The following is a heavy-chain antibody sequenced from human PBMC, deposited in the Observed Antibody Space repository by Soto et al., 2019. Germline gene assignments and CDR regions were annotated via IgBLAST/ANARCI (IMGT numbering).Heavy chain of an antibody. D-gene: IGHD2-2*01. CDR3: VRVVVPAATPYFDF. CDR1: GFTFSSYG. Sequence: QVQLVESGGGVVQPGRSLRLSCAAAGFTFSSYGMHWVRQAPGKGLEWVAVMWYDGNNKYYADSVKGRFTISRDNSKNTLYLQMNSIRAEDTAVHYCVRVVVPAATPYFDFLGQGTLVTVSS. V-gene: IGHV3-33*01. CDR2: MWYDGNNK. J-gene: IGHJ4*02.